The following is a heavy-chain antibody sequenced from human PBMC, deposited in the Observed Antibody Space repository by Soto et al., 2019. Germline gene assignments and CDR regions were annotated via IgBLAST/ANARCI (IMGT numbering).Heavy chain of an antibody. J-gene: IGHJ4*02. D-gene: IGHD3-16*02. CDR3: STDLSGQYDY. Sequence: EVQLVESGGGLVQSGGSLRLSCAASGFSFSNYWMHWVRQAPGKGLLWVSRTNEDGSRTDYADSVQGRFTISRDNANNELYRHMNSLRAEDTAIYYCSTDLSGQYDYWGQGGLVTVSS. CDR1: GFSFSNYW. V-gene: IGHV3-74*01. CDR2: TNEDGSRT.